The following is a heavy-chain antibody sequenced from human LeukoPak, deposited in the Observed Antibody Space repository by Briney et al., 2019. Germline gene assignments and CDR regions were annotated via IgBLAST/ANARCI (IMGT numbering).Heavy chain of an antibody. V-gene: IGHV3-30*04. CDR1: GFTFSSYA. CDR3: AREVYDILTGYHGYFDY. Sequence: GGSLRLSCAASGFTFSSYAMHWVRQAPGKGLEGVAVISYDGSNKYYADSVKGRFTISRDNSKNTLYLQMNSLRAEDTAVYYCAREVYDILTGYHGYFDYWGQGTLVTVSS. J-gene: IGHJ4*02. CDR2: ISYDGSNK. D-gene: IGHD3-9*01.